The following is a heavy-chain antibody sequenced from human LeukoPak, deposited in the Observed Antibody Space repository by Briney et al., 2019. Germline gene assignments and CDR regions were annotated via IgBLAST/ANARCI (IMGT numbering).Heavy chain of an antibody. V-gene: IGHV3-49*04. CDR3: IAEGTTDY. J-gene: IGHJ4*02. CDR1: GLTFGAYA. Sequence: GRSLRLSCTGSGLTFGAYALSWVRQAPGKGLEWVGFIRSHAYGGTTQYVASVEGRFIISRDDSRFVAYLQMNSLKIEDTAVYYCIAEGTTDYWGQGTLVTVSS. D-gene: IGHD4-11*01. CDR2: IRSHAYGGTT.